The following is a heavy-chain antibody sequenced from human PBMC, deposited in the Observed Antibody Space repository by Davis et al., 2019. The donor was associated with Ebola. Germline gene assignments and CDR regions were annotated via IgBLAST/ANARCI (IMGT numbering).Heavy chain of an antibody. CDR2: IYWNDDK. CDR1: GFSLSTSGVG. CDR3: AHSSPYYDFWSGYPGP. J-gene: IGHJ5*02. D-gene: IGHD3-3*01. V-gene: IGHV2-5*01. Sequence: SGPTLVKPTQTLTLTCTFSGFSLSTSGVGVGWIRQPPGKALEWLALIYWNDDKRYSPSLKSRLTITKDTSKNQVVLTMTNMDPVDTATYYCAHSSPYYDFWSGYPGPWGQGTLVTVSS.